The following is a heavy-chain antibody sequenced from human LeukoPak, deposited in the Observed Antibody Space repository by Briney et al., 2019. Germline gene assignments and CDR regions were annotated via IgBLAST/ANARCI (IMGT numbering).Heavy chain of an antibody. CDR1: GFTFDDYA. V-gene: IGHV3-43*02. CDR2: ISGDGSST. J-gene: IGHJ4*02. CDR3: AKDISRGYSYGLLFDY. Sequence: GGSLRLSCAASGFTFDDYAMHWVRQAPGKGLEWVSLISGDGSSTNYADPVKGRFTISRDNSKDSLYLQMNSLRTEDTAFYYCAKDISRGYSYGLLFDYWGQGTLVTVSS. D-gene: IGHD5-18*01.